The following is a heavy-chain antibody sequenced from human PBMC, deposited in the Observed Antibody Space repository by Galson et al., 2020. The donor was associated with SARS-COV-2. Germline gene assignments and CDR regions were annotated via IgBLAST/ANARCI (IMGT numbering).Heavy chain of an antibody. CDR1: GFTFSSYA. Sequence: GGSLRLSCAASGFTFSSYAMHWVRQAPGKGLEWVAVISYDGSNKYYADSVKGRFTISRDNSKNTLYLQMNSLRAEDTAVYYCARTGGSYMDYWGQGTLVTVSS. D-gene: IGHD1-26*01. V-gene: IGHV3-30-3*01. CDR3: ARTGGSYMDY. J-gene: IGHJ4*02. CDR2: ISYDGSNK.